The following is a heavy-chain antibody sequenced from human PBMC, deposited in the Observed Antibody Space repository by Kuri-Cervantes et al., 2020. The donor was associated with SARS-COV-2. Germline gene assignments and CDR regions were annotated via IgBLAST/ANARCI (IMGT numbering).Heavy chain of an antibody. V-gene: IGHV3-30-3*01. CDR2: ISYDESNK. J-gene: IGHJ4*02. D-gene: IGHD2-15*01. Sequence: GESLKISCAASGFTFSSYVVHWVRQAPGKGLEWVAVISYDESNKYYPDSVKDRFTISRDSSKNTLYPQMNSLRAEDTAVYYCARRSRWTYYFDFWGQGTLVTVSS. CDR3: ARRSRWTYYFDF. CDR1: GFTFSSYV.